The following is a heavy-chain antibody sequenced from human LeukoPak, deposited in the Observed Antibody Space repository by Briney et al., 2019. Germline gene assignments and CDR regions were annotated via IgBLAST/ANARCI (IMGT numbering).Heavy chain of an antibody. V-gene: IGHV3-74*01. CDR2: VDNDGSGS. J-gene: IGHJ4*02. CDR3: ARGGFSHGFDL. D-gene: IGHD2/OR15-2a*01. CDR1: GFTFSSYY. Sequence: RGSPRLPCPASGFTFSSYYMHRVPQAPGKGLVWVSRVDNDGSGSVYADSVKGRFTTSRDNATNTVFLPMNSLRVEDTAVYYCARGGFSHGFDLWGQGTRVTVSS.